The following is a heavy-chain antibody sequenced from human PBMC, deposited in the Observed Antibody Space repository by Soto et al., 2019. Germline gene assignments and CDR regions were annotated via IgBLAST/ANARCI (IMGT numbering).Heavy chain of an antibody. CDR1: GASIRRRGYY. Sequence: QVLLQESGPRLVKPSQTLSLTCTVSGASIRRRGYYWSWIRHHPGEGLEWIGFVYYSGITDYNPSLKRRVSISADTSKNEFSLRLYSVTAADTAVYYCASSGGPEGDWFDPWGPGTLVTVS. V-gene: IGHV4-31*03. CDR2: VYYSGIT. D-gene: IGHD2-15*01. J-gene: IGHJ5*02. CDR3: ASSGGPEGDWFDP.